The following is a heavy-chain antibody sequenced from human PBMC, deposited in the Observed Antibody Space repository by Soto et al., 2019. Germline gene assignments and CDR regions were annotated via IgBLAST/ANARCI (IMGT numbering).Heavy chain of an antibody. CDR1: GGSISSGDYY. CDR2: NYYSGST. V-gene: IGHV4-30-4*01. D-gene: IGHD3-3*01. Sequence: QVQLQESGPGLVKPSQTLSLTCTVSGGSISSGDYYWSWIRQPPGKGLEGIGYNYYSGSTYYNPSLKSRVTMSGDTSKNQFSLELSSVTAADTAVYYCAKEPVSITIFGVNGMDVWGQGTTVTVSS. CDR3: AKEPVSITIFGVNGMDV. J-gene: IGHJ6*02.